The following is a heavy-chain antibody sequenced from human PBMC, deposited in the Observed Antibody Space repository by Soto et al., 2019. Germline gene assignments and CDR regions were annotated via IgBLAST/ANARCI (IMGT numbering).Heavy chain of an antibody. CDR2: VSSDGSNK. CDR1: GFSFSKYG. Sequence: GSLGLSCVASGFSFSKYGMHWVRQAAGKGLEWVASVSSDGSNKYYADSVKGRFTISRDNSKSTLYLQVDSLRGDDTAVYYCAKDRVIQLLPIWPDPWGQGTLVTVSS. CDR3: AKDRVIQLLPIWPDP. D-gene: IGHD2-2*01. J-gene: IGHJ5*02. V-gene: IGHV3-30*18.